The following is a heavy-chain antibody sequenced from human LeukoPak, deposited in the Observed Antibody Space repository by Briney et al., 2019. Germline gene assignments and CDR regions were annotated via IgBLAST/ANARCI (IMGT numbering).Heavy chain of an antibody. J-gene: IGHJ3*02. CDR1: GFTFSSYA. CDR3: VKGLPTYYYGSGDAFDI. D-gene: IGHD3-10*01. V-gene: IGHV3-64D*06. Sequence: GGSLRLSCSASGFTFSSYAMHWVRQAPGKGLEYVSAISSNGGSTYYADSVKGRFTISRDNSKNTLYLQMSGLRDEDTAVYYCVKGLPTYYYGSGDAFDIWGQGTMVTVSS. CDR2: ISSNGGST.